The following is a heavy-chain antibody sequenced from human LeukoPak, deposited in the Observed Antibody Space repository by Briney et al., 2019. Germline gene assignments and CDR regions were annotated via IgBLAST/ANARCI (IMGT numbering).Heavy chain of an antibody. CDR1: GGSISSYY. CDR3: ARGDKSGNYGYYFDY. V-gene: IGHV4-59*01. D-gene: IGHD1-26*01. J-gene: IGHJ4*02. CDR2: MYYSGST. Sequence: SETLSLTCTVSGGSISSYYWSWIRQPPGKGLEWIGDMYYSGSTNYNPSLKSRVAISVDTSKDQFSLKLISVTSADTVVYYCARGDKSGNYGYYFDYWGQGTLVTVSS.